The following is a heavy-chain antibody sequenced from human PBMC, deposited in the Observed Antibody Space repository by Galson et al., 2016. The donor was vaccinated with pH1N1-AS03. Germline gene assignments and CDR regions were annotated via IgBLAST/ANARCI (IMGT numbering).Heavy chain of an antibody. J-gene: IGHJ3*01. CDR1: GYGFNGYW. CDR3: ASPAHYDISGRDALDV. D-gene: IGHD3-22*01. V-gene: IGHV5-51*03. CDR2: IFPGDSDT. Sequence: QSGAEVKKPGDSLKISCKSSGYGFNGYWTGWVRQMPGKGLEWMGIIFPGDSDTRYSPSFQGQVTISADKSTRTTYLQWRSLKASDTAIYYCASPAHYDISGRDALDVWGQGTMLIVSS.